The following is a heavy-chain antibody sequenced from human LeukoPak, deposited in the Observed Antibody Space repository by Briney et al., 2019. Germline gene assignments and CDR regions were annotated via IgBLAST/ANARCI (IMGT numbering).Heavy chain of an antibody. CDR2: STSGDYT. CDR1: GFTFSSYT. CDR3: ARQVPVTH. V-gene: IGHV3-21*01. J-gene: IGHJ4*02. Sequence: GGSLRLSCAASGFTFSSYTMNWVRQAPGKGLEWVSSSTSGDYTYYADSVKGRFTISRDNAKNSLYLHMNSLRAEDTAVYYCARQVPVTHWGQGTLVTVSS.